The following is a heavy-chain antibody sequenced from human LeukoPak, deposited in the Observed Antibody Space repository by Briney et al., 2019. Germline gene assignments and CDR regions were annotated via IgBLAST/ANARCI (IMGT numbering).Heavy chain of an antibody. V-gene: IGHV3-30-3*01. J-gene: IGHJ4*02. D-gene: IGHD3-3*01. CDR1: GFTFSSYA. CDR2: ISYDGSNK. Sequence: VQPGRSLRLSCAASGFTFSSYAMHWVRQAPGKGLEWVAVISYDGSNKYYADSVKGRFTISRDNSKNTLYLQMNSLRAEDTAVYYCARVKVSYTIFGVGIDYWGQGTLVTVSS. CDR3: ARVKVSYTIFGVGIDY.